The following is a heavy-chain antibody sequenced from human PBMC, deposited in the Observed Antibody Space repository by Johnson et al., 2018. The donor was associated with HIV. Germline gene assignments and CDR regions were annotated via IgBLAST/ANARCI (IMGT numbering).Heavy chain of an antibody. J-gene: IGHJ3*02. Sequence: QVQLVESGGDVVQPGTSLRLSCEASGLILSGYGLHWVRQAPGTGLEWVAVIWPDGSNRYYADSVKGRFTISRDNSKNTLYLQMNSLRAEDTAVYYCARECSSTRWTYGFDIWGQGTMVTVSS. V-gene: IGHV3-33*01. CDR2: IWPDGSNR. CDR3: ARECSSTRWTYGFDI. D-gene: IGHD6-13*01. CDR1: GLILSGYG.